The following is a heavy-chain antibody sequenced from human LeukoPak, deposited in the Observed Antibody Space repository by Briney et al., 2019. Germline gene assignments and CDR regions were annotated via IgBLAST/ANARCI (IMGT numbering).Heavy chain of an antibody. V-gene: IGHV4-59*01. Sequence: SETLSLTCTVSGGSISSYYWSWIRQPPGKGLEWIGYIYYSGSTNYNPSLKSRVTISVDTSKNQFSLKLSSVTAADTAVYYCAGSSSSAVTKTPGFDPWGQGTLVTVSS. CDR3: AGSSSSAVTKTPGFDP. J-gene: IGHJ5*02. CDR1: GGSISSYY. D-gene: IGHD6-13*01. CDR2: IYYSGST.